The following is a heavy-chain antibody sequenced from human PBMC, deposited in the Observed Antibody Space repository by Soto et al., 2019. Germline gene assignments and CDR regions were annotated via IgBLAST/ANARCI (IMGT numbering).Heavy chain of an antibody. CDR3: ARGASYDSSGYGYGMDV. CDR1: GGTFSSYT. Sequence: SVKVSCKASGGTFSSYTISRVRQAPGQGLEWMGRIIPILGIANYAQKFQGRVTITADKSTSTAYMELSSLRSEDTAVYYCARGASYDSSGYGYGMDVWGQGTKVTGSS. CDR2: IIPILGIA. J-gene: IGHJ6*02. D-gene: IGHD3-22*01. V-gene: IGHV1-69*02.